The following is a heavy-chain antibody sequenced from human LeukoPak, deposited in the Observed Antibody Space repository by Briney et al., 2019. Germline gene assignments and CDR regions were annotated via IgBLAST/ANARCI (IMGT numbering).Heavy chain of an antibody. CDR1: GFTFSSYG. D-gene: IGHD1-14*01. J-gene: IGHJ4*02. CDR2: ISYDGSNK. Sequence: GGSLRLSCAASGFTFSSYGMHWARQAPGKGLEWVAVISYDGSNKYYADSVKGRFTISRDNSKNTLYLQMNSLRAEDTAVYYCAKDASNHGDYWGQGTLVTVSS. V-gene: IGHV3-30*18. CDR3: AKDASNHGDY.